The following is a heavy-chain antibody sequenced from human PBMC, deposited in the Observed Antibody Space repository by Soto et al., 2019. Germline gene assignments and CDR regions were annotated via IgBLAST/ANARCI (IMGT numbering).Heavy chain of an antibody. CDR1: GFTFSAYD. V-gene: IGHV3-13*05. CDR3: ARAYSGRLPRRADYYFAMDV. D-gene: IGHD2-15*01. Sequence: GALKISCAASGFTFSAYDMHWVRQTTGKGLEWVSAIGAADDPYYLGSVKGRFTISRENAKNSLYLQMNSLRAEDTAVYYCARAYSGRLPRRADYYFAMDVWGQGTTVTVSS. CDR2: IGAADDP. J-gene: IGHJ6*02.